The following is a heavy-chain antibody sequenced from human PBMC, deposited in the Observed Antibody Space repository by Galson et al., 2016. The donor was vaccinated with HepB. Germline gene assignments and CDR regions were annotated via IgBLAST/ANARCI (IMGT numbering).Heavy chain of an antibody. CDR3: ARDSIIVGATQDIDY. CDR1: GFIFSGYS. V-gene: IGHV3-21*01. Sequence: LRLSCAASGFIFSGYSMNWVRQAPGKGLEWVSSISVSTNYIYYADSVKGRFTISRDNAKNSLYLQMNSLRAEDTAVYYCARDSIIVGATQDIDYWGQGTLVTVCS. J-gene: IGHJ4*02. D-gene: IGHD1-26*01. CDR2: ISVSTNYI.